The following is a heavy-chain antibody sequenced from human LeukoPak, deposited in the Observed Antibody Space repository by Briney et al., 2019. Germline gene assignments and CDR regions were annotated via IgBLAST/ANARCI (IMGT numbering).Heavy chain of an antibody. CDR3: ATSIRYCSGGSCIDY. D-gene: IGHD2-15*01. Sequence: AGGSLRLSCAASGFTFSAYSMNWVRQAPEKGLEWVSYIGSSSSPIYYADSVKGRFTISRDNAKNSLYLQMDSPRAEDTAVYYCATSIRYCSGGSCIDYWGQGTLVTVSS. V-gene: IGHV3-48*01. CDR2: IGSSSSPI. CDR1: GFTFSAYS. J-gene: IGHJ4*02.